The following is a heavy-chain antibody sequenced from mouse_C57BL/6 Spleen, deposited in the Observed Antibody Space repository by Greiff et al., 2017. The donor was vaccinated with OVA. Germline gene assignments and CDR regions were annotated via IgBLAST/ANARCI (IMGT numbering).Heavy chain of an antibody. J-gene: IGHJ1*03. Sequence: VKLQQPGAELVMPGASVKLSCKASGYTFTSYWMHWVKQRPGQGLEWIGEIDPSDSYTNYNQKFKGKSTLTVDKSSSTAYMQLSSLTSEDSAVYYCASPHYYGSSYGYFDVWGTGTTVTVSS. CDR2: IDPSDSYT. CDR1: GYTFTSYW. CDR3: ASPHYYGSSYGYFDV. D-gene: IGHD1-1*01. V-gene: IGHV1-69*01.